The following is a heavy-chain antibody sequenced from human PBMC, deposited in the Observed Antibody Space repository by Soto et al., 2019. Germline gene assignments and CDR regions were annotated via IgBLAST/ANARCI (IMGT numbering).Heavy chain of an antibody. CDR1: GFTFSSYS. D-gene: IGHD1-7*01. V-gene: IGHV3-21*01. Sequence: EVQLVESGGGLVKPGGSLRLSCAASGFTFSSYSMNWVHQAPGKGLEWVSSISSRSSYIYDADSVKGRVTISRDNAKNSLYLQMNILRAEDTAVDYLARDPANCNYEGVGYYYGMDVWGQGTNGTFS. J-gene: IGHJ6*02. CDR3: ARDPANCNYEGVGYYYGMDV. CDR2: ISSRSSYI.